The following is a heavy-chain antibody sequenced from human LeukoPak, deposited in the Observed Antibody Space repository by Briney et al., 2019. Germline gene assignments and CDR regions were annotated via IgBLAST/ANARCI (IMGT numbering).Heavy chain of an antibody. CDR3: ATSSHYYDSRGYYPYYFDS. V-gene: IGHV3-66*01. CDR1: GFTVSSNY. D-gene: IGHD3-22*01. J-gene: IGHJ4*02. CDR2: IYSGGST. Sequence: GGSLRLSCAASGFTVSSNYMSWVRQAPGKGLEWVSVIYSGGSTYYADSVKGRFTISRDNSKNTLYLQMNSLRAEDTAVYYCATSSHYYDSRGYYPYYFDSWGQGTLVTVSS.